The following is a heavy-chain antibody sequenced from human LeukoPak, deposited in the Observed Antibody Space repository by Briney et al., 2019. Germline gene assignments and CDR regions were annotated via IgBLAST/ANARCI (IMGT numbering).Heavy chain of an antibody. V-gene: IGHV3-30-3*01. CDR3: AREGADGYNVGFDY. Sequence: GRSLRLSCAASGFTFSTYAMHWVRQGPGKGLEWVAVISYDGSNKFYAGSVKGRFTISRDNAKNSLYLQMNSLRVEDTAVYCCAREGADGYNVGFDYWGQGTLVTVSS. CDR2: ISYDGSNK. CDR1: GFTFSTYA. D-gene: IGHD5-24*01. J-gene: IGHJ4*02.